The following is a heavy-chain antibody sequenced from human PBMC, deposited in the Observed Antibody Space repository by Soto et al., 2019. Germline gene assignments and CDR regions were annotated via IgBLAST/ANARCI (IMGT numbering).Heavy chain of an antibody. V-gene: IGHV4-31*03. CDR2: IYYSGST. D-gene: IGHD1-1*01. J-gene: IGHJ6*02. CDR1: GGCISSGGYD. CDR3: ARHRVLDENYYYYYGMDV. Sequence: ILSLTCTVAGGCISSGGYDWSWIRQHPGKGLEWIGYIYYSGSTYYNPSLKSRVTISVDTSKNQFSLKLSYVTAADTAVYYCARHRVLDENYYYYYGMDVWGQGTTVTVSS.